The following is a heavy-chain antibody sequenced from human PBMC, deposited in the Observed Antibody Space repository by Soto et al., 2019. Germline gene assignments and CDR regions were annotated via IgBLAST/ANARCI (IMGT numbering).Heavy chain of an antibody. CDR2: ISDDGNSK. J-gene: IGHJ6*03. V-gene: IGHV3-30-3*02. CDR3: ADDTVDGDRYLDF. D-gene: IGHD6-19*01. CDR1: RLTVCISA. Sequence: AACRLTVCISAMDWVRQDTNKGLEWVAVISDDGNSKYYADSVKGRFTISRDQSTNTLYLQMTNIDPVDTSTYYCADDTVDGDRYLDFRVKGTSVTVS.